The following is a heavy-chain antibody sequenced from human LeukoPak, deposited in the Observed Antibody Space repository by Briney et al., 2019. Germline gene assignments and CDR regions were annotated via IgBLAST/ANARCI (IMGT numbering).Heavy chain of an antibody. D-gene: IGHD3-22*01. V-gene: IGHV4-30-2*01. J-gene: IGHJ2*01. CDR3: ARGGEYYYDSSGYFSWYFDL. CDR2: IYHSGST. CDR1: GGSISSGGYS. Sequence: PSETLSLTCAVSGGSISSGGYSWSWIRQPPGKGLEWIGYIYHSGSTYYNPSLKSRVTISVDRSMNQFSLKLSSVTAADTAVYYCARGGEYYYDSSGYFSWYFDLWGRGTLVTVSS.